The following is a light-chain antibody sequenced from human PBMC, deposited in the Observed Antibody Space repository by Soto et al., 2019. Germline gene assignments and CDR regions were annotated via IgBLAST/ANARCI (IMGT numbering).Light chain of an antibody. CDR3: SSYTSSSTLDVV. CDR2: EVS. Sequence: QSVLTQPGSVSGSPGQSITISCTGTSSDVGGYNYVSWYQQHLGKAPKLMIYEVSNRPSGVSNRFSGSKSGNTASLTISGLQAEDEADYYCSSYTSSSTLDVVFGGGTKLTVL. V-gene: IGLV2-14*01. J-gene: IGLJ2*01. CDR1: SSDVGGYNY.